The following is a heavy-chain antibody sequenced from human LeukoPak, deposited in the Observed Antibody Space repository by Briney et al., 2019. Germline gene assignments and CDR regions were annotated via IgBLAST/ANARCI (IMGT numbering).Heavy chain of an antibody. D-gene: IGHD3-9*01. CDR3: ARFVNILTGYRHFDY. Sequence: PGGSLRLSCVASGFTFSSYRMSWVRQAPGKGLEWVSDISSSSTLYYADSVKGRFTISRDNAKNSLHLQMNSLRAEDTAVYYCARFVNILTGYRHFDYWGQGILVTVSS. J-gene: IGHJ4*02. CDR2: ISSSSTL. CDR1: GFTFSSYR. V-gene: IGHV3-48*04.